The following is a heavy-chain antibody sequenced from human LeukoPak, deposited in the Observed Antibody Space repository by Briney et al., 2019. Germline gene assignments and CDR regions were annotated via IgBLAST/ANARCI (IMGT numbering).Heavy chain of an antibody. CDR1: GFTFGDYA. V-gene: IGHV3-49*03. Sequence: GGSLRLSCTASGFTFGDYAMSWFRQAPGKGLEWVGFIRSKAYGGTTENAASVKGRFTISRDDSKSIAYLQMNSLKTEDTAVYYCARGGVYCSSVSCSVDYWGQGTLVTVSS. J-gene: IGHJ4*02. D-gene: IGHD2-2*01. CDR2: IRSKAYGGTT. CDR3: ARGGVYCSSVSCSVDY.